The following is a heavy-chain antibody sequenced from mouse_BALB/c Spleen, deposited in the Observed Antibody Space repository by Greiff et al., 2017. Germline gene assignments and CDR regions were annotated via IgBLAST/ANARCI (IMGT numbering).Heavy chain of an antibody. CDR1: GFTFNTYA. CDR2: IRSKSNNYAT. Sequence: EVKLVESGGGLVQPKGSLKLSCAASGFTFNTYAMHWVCQAPGKGLEWVARIRSKSNNYATYYADSVKDRFTISRDDSQSMLYLQMNNLKTEDTAMYYCVREGYASMDYWGQGTSVTVSS. D-gene: IGHD3-2*02. J-gene: IGHJ4*01. V-gene: IGHV10-3*03. CDR3: VREGYASMDY.